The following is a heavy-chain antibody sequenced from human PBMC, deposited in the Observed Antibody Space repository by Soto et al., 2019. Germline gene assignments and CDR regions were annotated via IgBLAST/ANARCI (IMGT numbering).Heavy chain of an antibody. CDR3: ASHYDMWSGYLSPVDY. CDR2: IDTSGTKI. D-gene: IGHD3-3*01. V-gene: IGHV3-11*01. J-gene: IGHJ4*02. CDR1: GYTFSDYY. Sequence: QVQLVESGGDLVKPGGSLRLSCAASGYTFSDYYMSWIRQAPGKGLEWISYIDTSGTKIYYADSVKGRFTITRDNAKNSLYLEMNSLRDEYTAVYYRASHYDMWSGYLSPVDYWGQGTLVTVSS.